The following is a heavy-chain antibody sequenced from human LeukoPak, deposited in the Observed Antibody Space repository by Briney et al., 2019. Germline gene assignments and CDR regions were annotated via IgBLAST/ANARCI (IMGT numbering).Heavy chain of an antibody. V-gene: IGHV1-18*01. CDR1: GYTFTSYG. CDR2: ISAYNGNT. D-gene: IGHD3-16*02. J-gene: IGHJ5*02. Sequence: GASVKVSCKASGYTFTSYGISWVRQAPGQGLEWMGRISAYNGNTNYAQKLQGRVTMTTDTSTSTAYMELRSLRSDDTAVYYCARADAYDYVWGSYRYNPHWFDPWGQGTLVTVSS. CDR3: ARADAYDYVWGSYRYNPHWFDP.